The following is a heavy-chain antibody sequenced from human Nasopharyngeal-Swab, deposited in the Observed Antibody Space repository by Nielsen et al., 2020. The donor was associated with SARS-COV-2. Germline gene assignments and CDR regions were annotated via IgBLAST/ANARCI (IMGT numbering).Heavy chain of an antibody. CDR1: GFTFSNYA. Sequence: GESLKISCAASGFTFSNYAMNWVRQAPGKGLEWVSAISGSGGSTYYADSVKGRFTISRDNSKNTLYLQMNSLTAEDTAVYYCATPRTYGGGPFDYWGQGTLVTVSS. D-gene: IGHD4-23*01. CDR3: ATPRTYGGGPFDY. CDR2: ISGSGGST. J-gene: IGHJ4*02. V-gene: IGHV3-23*01.